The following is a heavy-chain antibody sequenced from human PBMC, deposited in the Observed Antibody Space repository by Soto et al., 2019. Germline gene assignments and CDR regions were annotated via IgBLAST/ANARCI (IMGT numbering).Heavy chain of an antibody. J-gene: IGHJ5*02. CDR3: VRGADVFGYNWKYVPFEA. Sequence: QVQLVQSGSEVKNPGSSVNVSCKTVCGTIRSFAFSWVRQAPGQGLEWMGGIIPAFATPDNAKKFQDRVTISADESASKVYMKLRRLRSEDSSLYFCVRGADVFGYNWKYVPFEAWGQGTQITVSS. CDR1: CGTIRSFA. V-gene: IGHV1-69*01. D-gene: IGHD1-20*01. CDR2: IIPAFATP.